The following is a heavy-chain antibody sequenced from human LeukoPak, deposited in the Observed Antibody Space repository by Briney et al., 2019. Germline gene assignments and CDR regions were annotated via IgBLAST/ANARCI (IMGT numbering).Heavy chain of an antibody. D-gene: IGHD1-1*01. Sequence: PGGSLRLSCAAAGFSFSRHGLHWVRQAPGKGLEWVSAIVGSGGSTYYADSVKGRFTISRDNSKNTLYLQMNSLRGEDTAVYYCAKDAWSERFDPWGQGTLVTVSS. CDR3: AKDAWSERFDP. J-gene: IGHJ5*02. CDR2: IVGSGGST. CDR1: GFSFSRHG. V-gene: IGHV3-23*01.